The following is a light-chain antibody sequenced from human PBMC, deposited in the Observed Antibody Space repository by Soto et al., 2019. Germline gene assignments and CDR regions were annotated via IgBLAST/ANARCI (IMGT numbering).Light chain of an antibody. CDR2: DTS. CDR3: QQRGSWPLT. Sequence: EIVLTQSPATLSLSPGERATLYCRASQSVSSYLAWYQQKPGQAPRLLIYDTSNRATGIPARFSGSGSWTEFTLTISSLEPEDVAVYYCQQRGSWPLTFGGGTKVEIK. V-gene: IGKV3-11*01. J-gene: IGKJ4*01. CDR1: QSVSSY.